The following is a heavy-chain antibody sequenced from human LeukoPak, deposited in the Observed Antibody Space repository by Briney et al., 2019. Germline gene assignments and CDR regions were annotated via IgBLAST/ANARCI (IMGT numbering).Heavy chain of an antibody. J-gene: IGHJ2*01. Sequence: SETLSLTCTVSGGSISSSSYYWGWIRQPPGKGLEWIGSIYYSGSTYYNPSLKSRVTISVDTSKNQFSLKLSSVTAADTAVYYCARSIAARRLDFDLWGRGTLVTVSS. CDR1: GGSISSSSYY. CDR3: ARSIAARRLDFDL. D-gene: IGHD6-6*01. V-gene: IGHV4-39*07. CDR2: IYYSGST.